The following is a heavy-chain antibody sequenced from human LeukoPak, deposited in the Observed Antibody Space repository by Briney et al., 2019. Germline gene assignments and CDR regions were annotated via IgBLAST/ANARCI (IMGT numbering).Heavy chain of an antibody. J-gene: IGHJ3*01. Sequence: ASVKVSCKASGRLFTSYGIAWVRQAPGKGLEWLGWKSNFDGDSKVAENLQGRVTLTSDSSTTTVYMELTSLKVDDTAVYYCVRARGCSNCVLTDGFDSWGQGTKVTVSS. CDR1: GRLFTSYG. CDR2: KSNFDGDS. V-gene: IGHV1-18*01. CDR3: VRARGCSNCVLTDGFDS. D-gene: IGHD6-13*01.